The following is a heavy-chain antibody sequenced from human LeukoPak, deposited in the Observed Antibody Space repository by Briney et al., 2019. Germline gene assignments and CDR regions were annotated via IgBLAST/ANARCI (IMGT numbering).Heavy chain of an antibody. CDR2: IYNSGST. CDR1: GGSISSYY. V-gene: IGHV4-59*01. CDR3: ARETPYGSGSYPFDY. J-gene: IGHJ4*02. Sequence: SETLSLTCTVSGGSISSYYWNWIRQPPGKGLEWIGYIYNSGSTNNNLSLKSRVTISVDTSKKQFSLKLSSVTAADTAVYYCARETPYGSGSYPFDYWGQGILVTVSS. D-gene: IGHD3-10*01.